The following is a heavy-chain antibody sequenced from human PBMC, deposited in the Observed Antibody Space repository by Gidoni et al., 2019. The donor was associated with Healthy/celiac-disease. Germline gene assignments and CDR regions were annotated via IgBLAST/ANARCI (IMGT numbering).Heavy chain of an antibody. V-gene: IGHV3-23*01. CDR2: ISGSGGST. Sequence: EVQLLESGGGLVQPGGALRLSCAASGFTFSSYAMSWVRQAPGKGLEWVSAISGSGGSTYYADSVKGRFTISRDNSKNTLYLQMNSLRAEDTAVYYCAKDSQIVGATGPHAFDIWGQGTMVTVSS. CDR1: GFTFSSYA. D-gene: IGHD1-26*01. J-gene: IGHJ3*02. CDR3: AKDSQIVGATGPHAFDI.